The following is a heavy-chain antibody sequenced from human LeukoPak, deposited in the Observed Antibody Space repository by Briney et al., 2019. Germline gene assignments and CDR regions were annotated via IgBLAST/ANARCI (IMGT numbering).Heavy chain of an antibody. D-gene: IGHD6-13*01. CDR1: GGSFSGYY. CDR2: INHSGST. J-gene: IGHJ4*02. CDR3: ARVLLSSSWPGGDY. Sequence: NPSETLSLTCAVYGGSFSGYYWSWIRQPPGKGLEWIGEINHSGSTNYNPSLKSRVTISVDTSKNQFSLKLSSVTAADTAVYYCARVLLSSSWPGGDYWGQGTLVTVSS. V-gene: IGHV4-34*01.